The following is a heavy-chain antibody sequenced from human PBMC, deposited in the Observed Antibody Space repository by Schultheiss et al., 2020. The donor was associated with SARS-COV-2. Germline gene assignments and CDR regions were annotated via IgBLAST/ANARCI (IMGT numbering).Heavy chain of an antibody. CDR2: ISYDGSNK. D-gene: IGHD5-12*01. Sequence: GGSLRLSCAASGFTFSSYGMHWVRQAPGKGLEWVAVISYDGSNKYYADSVKGRFTISRDNSKNTLYLQMNSLRAEDTAVYYCAKAALYSGYDSYFDYWGQGTLVTVSS. V-gene: IGHV3-30*18. J-gene: IGHJ4*02. CDR3: AKAALYSGYDSYFDY. CDR1: GFTFSSYG.